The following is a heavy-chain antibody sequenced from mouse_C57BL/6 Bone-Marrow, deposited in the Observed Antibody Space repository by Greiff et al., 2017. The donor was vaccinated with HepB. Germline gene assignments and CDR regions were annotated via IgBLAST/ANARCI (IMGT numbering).Heavy chain of an antibody. CDR1: GFTFTAYY. J-gene: IGHJ3*01. Sequence: EVKLMESGGGLVQPGGSLSLSCAASGFTFTAYYMSWVRQPPGKALEWLGFIRNNANGYTTESSASVNGRFTISRDNSHSILYLQMNALRAEDSATYYCARFYCGGFAYWGQGTLVTVSA. CDR2: IRNNANGYTT. V-gene: IGHV7-3*01. D-gene: IGHD1-1*01. CDR3: ARFYCGGFAY.